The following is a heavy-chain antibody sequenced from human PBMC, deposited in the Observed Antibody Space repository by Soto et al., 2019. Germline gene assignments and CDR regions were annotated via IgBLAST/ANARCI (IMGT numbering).Heavy chain of an antibody. CDR2: IYYSGST. D-gene: IGHD2-15*01. V-gene: IGHV4-39*01. CDR3: ARPIPPRGGGYYYYYGMDV. CDR1: GGSISSSSYY. Sequence: QLQLQESGPGLVKPSETLSLTCTVSGGSISSSSYYWGWIRQPPGKGLEWIGSIYYSGSTYYNPSLKSRVTISVDTSKNQFSLKLSSVTAADTAVYYCARPIPPRGGGYYYYYGMDVWGQGTTVTVSS. J-gene: IGHJ6*02.